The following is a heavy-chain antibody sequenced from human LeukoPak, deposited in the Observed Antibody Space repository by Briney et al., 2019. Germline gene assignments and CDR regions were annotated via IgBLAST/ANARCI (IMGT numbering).Heavy chain of an antibody. CDR2: INSDGSST. Sequence: GGSLRLSCAASKFSFSSYWMHWVRQDPRKGPVWVSSINSDGSSTRYADPVKGRFTISRDNANNILFLQMNSLRAGDTAVYYCATSDAGSFSLWGQGTLVTVSS. CDR3: ATSDAGSFSL. D-gene: IGHD1-1*01. CDR1: KFSFSSYW. J-gene: IGHJ4*02. V-gene: IGHV3-74*01.